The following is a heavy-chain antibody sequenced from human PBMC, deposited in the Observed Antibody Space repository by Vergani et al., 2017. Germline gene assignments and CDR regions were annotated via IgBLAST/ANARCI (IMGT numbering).Heavy chain of an antibody. CDR1: GISFSNYT. D-gene: IGHD2-8*01. CDR2: ISSSSAYI. CDR3: ARGYCTNSICRGKVDS. V-gene: IGHV3-21*02. Sequence: EAQLVESGGGAVKPGGSLRLSCTASGISFSNYTINWVRQAPGKGLEWVASISSSSAYIDYVDSIKGRFTISRVNSKDTLYLQMNSLRAEDTAVYYCARGYCTNSICRGKVDSWGQGTLVTVSS. J-gene: IGHJ4*02.